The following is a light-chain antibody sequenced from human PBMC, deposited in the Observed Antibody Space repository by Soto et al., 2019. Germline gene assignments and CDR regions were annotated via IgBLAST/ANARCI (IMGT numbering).Light chain of an antibody. CDR2: GAS. Sequence: EIVLTQSPDTLSLSPGERATLSCRASQSVSSSYLAWYQQKPGQAPRLLFYGASRRATGIPDRFGDSGSGTDFTLTISRLEPEDFTVYFCQQFATSPGTFGQGTRLEIK. J-gene: IGKJ2*01. CDR1: QSVSSSY. V-gene: IGKV3-20*01. CDR3: QQFATSPGT.